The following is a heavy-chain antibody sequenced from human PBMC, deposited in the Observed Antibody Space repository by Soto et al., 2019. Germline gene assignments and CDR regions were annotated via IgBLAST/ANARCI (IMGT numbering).Heavy chain of an antibody. Sequence: QVQLEQSGAEVKKPGASVKVSCKASGYTFTSYDINWVRQATGQGLAWMGWMNPNSGNTGYAQKFQGRVTMTRNTSITTAYMEVSGLRSEDTAVYYCARGMVDWLDYWGQGTLVTVSS. CDR1: GYTFTSYD. V-gene: IGHV1-8*01. D-gene: IGHD3-9*01. CDR3: ARGMVDWLDY. CDR2: MNPNSGNT. J-gene: IGHJ4*02.